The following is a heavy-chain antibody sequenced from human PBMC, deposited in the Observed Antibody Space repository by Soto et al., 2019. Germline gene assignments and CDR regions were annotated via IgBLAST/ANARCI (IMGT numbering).Heavy chain of an antibody. CDR1: GFTFSSYD. D-gene: IGHD3-22*01. J-gene: IGHJ6*02. CDR2: IGTAGDT. CDR3: ARVRYYDSSGYYRVMDV. Sequence: EVQPVESGGGLVQPGGSLRLSCAASGFTFSSYDMHWVRQVTGKGLEWVSAIGTAGDTYYPGSVKGRFTISRENAKNSLYLQMNSLRAEDTAVYYCARVRYYDSSGYYRVMDVWGQGTTVTVSS. V-gene: IGHV3-13*01.